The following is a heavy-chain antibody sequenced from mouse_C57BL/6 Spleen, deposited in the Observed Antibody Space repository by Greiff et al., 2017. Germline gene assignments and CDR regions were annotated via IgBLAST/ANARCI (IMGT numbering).Heavy chain of an antibody. Sequence: EVKLLESGGGLVQPGGSMKLSCVASGFTFSNYWMNWVRQSPEKGLEWVAQIRLKSDNYATHYAESVKGRFTISRDDSKSSVYLQMNNLRAEDTGIYYCTKDSNYGGRYAMDYWGQGTSVTVSS. CDR2: IRLKSDNYAT. CDR1: GFTFSNYW. CDR3: TKDSNYGGRYAMDY. D-gene: IGHD2-5*01. V-gene: IGHV6-3*01. J-gene: IGHJ4*01.